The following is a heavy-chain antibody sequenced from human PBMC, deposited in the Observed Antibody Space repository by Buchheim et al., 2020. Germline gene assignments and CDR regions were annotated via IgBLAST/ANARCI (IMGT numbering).Heavy chain of an antibody. Sequence: EVQLVESGGGLVKPGGTLRLSCAASGFTFSSYSMNWVRQAPGKGLEWVSSISSSSSYIYYADSVKGRFTISRDNAKNSLYLQMNSLRAEDTAVYYCARERQEPIAVAGPVDYWGQGTL. CDR1: GFTFSSYS. D-gene: IGHD6-19*01. CDR3: ARERQEPIAVAGPVDY. CDR2: ISSSSSYI. V-gene: IGHV3-21*01. J-gene: IGHJ4*02.